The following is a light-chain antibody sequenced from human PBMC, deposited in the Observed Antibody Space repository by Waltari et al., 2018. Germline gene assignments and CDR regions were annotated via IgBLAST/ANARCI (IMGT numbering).Light chain of an antibody. V-gene: IGKV1-39*01. Sequence: DIQMTQSPSSLSASVGDRVTITCRASQSISNYLNRYQEKPGKAPKLLIPAASSLKSGVPSRFSGSGSGTDFTLTISSLQPEDFESYYCQQSSTTPFTFGPGAKLDIK. CDR1: QSISNY. CDR3: QQSSTTPFT. CDR2: AAS. J-gene: IGKJ3*01.